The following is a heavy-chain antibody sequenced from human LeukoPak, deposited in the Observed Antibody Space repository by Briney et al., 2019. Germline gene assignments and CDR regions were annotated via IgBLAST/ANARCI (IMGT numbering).Heavy chain of an antibody. CDR1: GGSISSYY. Sequence: SETLSLTCTVSGGSISSYYWSWIRQPPGKGLEWIGYIYYSGSTNYNPSLKSRVTISVDTSKNQFSLKLSSVTAADTAVYYCARDSSGWRLGYWGQGTLVTVSS. CDR3: ARDSSGWRLGY. CDR2: IYYSGST. J-gene: IGHJ4*02. V-gene: IGHV4-59*01. D-gene: IGHD6-19*01.